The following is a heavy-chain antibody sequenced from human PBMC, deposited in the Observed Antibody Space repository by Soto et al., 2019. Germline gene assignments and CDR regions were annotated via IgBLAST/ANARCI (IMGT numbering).Heavy chain of an antibody. V-gene: IGHV4-59*01. CDR3: ARGDYYMDV. CDR1: WGSISSYY. J-gene: IGHJ6*03. CDR2: IYYSGST. Sequence: TSETLSLTCPVSWGSISSYYWTWIRQPPGKGLEWIGCIYYSGSTNYSPSLKSRVTISVDTSKNQFSLRLNSVIAADTAVYYCARGDYYMDVWGKGTTVTVSS.